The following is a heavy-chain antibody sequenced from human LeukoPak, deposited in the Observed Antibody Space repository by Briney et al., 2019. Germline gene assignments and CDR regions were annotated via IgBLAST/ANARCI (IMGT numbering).Heavy chain of an antibody. V-gene: IGHV3-30*02. CDR3: AKDLASSDTAMGVFDY. D-gene: IGHD5-18*01. CDR2: IWYGGSNK. J-gene: IGHJ4*02. Sequence: QPGGSLRLSCAASGFTVSSYGMHWVRQAPGKGLEWVAVIWYGGSNKYYADSVKGRFTISRDNSKNTLYLQMNSLRAEDTAVYYCAKDLASSDTAMGVFDYWGQGTLVTVSS. CDR1: GFTVSSYG.